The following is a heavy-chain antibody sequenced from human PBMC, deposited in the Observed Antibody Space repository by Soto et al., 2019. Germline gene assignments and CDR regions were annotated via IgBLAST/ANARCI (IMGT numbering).Heavy chain of an antibody. CDR3: ARQIYYDFLTGPHDAFDI. CDR2: IYPGDSHT. CDR1: GYSFTSYW. Sequence: PGESLKISCKGSGYSFTSYWIGWVRQMPGKGLEWMGIIYPGDSHTRYSPSFQGQVTISVDKSISTVYLQWSSLKASDTAMYYCARQIYYDFLTGPHDAFDIWGQGTMVTVSS. D-gene: IGHD3-9*01. J-gene: IGHJ3*02. V-gene: IGHV5-51*01.